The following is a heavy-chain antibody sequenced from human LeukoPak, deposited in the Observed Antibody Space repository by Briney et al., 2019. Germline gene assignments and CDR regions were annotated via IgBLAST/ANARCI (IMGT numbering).Heavy chain of an antibody. D-gene: IGHD1-26*01. J-gene: IGHJ4*02. CDR3: ARHDGIVDF. CDR1: GVSISSSSYY. V-gene: IGHV4-39*01. CDR2: IYYSGST. Sequence: PSETLSLTCTVAGVSISSSSYYWGWIRQPPGKGLEWIGSIYYSGSTYYKPSLKSRVTISVDTSKNQFSLKLSSVTAADTAVYYCARHDGIVDFWGRGTLVTVSS.